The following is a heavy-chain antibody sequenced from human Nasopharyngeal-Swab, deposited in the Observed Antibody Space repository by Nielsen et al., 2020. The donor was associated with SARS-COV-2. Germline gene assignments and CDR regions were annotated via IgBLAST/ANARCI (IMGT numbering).Heavy chain of an antibody. D-gene: IGHD3-10*01. CDR2: ISYDVDKT. V-gene: IGHV3-30-3*01. Sequence: GESLQISCATSGFTFKSFPMHRVRQGPDKGLERVAVISYDVDKTFYADSVKGRFTVSRDNAKNTLYLQMVNLRVEDTAVYYCARGASFGAVSDAMDVWGQGTTVTVSS. J-gene: IGHJ6*02. CDR1: GFTFKSFP. CDR3: ARGASFGAVSDAMDV.